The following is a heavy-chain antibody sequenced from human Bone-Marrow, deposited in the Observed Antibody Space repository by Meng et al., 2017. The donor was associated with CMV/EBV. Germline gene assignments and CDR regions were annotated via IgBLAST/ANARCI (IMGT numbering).Heavy chain of an antibody. Sequence: GESLKISCAASGFTFSSYAMHWVRQAPGKGLEWVAVISYDGSNKYYADSVKGRFTISRDNSKNTLYLQMNSLRAEDTAVYYCARVREWELSNYPFDYWGQGTLVTVSS. J-gene: IGHJ4*02. V-gene: IGHV3-30-3*01. CDR2: ISYDGSNK. CDR1: GFTFSSYA. CDR3: ARVREWELSNYPFDY. D-gene: IGHD1-26*01.